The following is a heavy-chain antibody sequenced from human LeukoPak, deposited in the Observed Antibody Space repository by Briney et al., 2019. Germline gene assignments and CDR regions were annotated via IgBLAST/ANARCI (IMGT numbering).Heavy chain of an antibody. CDR1: GFTFSSYA. Sequence: GGSLRLSCAASGFTFSSYAMSWVRQAPGKGLEWVSAISGSGGSTYYADPVKGRFTISRDNSKNTLYLQMNSLRAEDTAVYYCAKDVGYYVSSGGDWGQGTLVTVSS. CDR3: AKDVGYYVSSGGD. J-gene: IGHJ4*02. V-gene: IGHV3-23*01. D-gene: IGHD3-22*01. CDR2: ISGSGGST.